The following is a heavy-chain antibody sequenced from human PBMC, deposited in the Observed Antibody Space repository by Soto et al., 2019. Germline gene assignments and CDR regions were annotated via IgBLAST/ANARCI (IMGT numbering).Heavy chain of an antibody. V-gene: IGHV4-39*01. CDR3: ARLLGARKRYYYYMDV. D-gene: IGHD1-26*01. Sequence: SETLSLTCTVAGGSIGSSSYYWGWIRQPPGKGLEWIGSIYYSGSTYYNPSLKSRVTISVDTSKNQFSLKLSSVTAADTAVYYCARLLGARKRYYYYMDVWGKGTTVTVSS. CDR1: GGSIGSSSYY. CDR2: IYYSGST. J-gene: IGHJ6*03.